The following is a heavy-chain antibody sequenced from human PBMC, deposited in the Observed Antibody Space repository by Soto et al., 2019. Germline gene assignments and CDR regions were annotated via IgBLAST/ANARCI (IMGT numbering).Heavy chain of an antibody. CDR2: TNPSSGAT. Sequence: QVQLVQSGAEVKKPGASVKVSCKASGYTLIGHYLHWVRQAPGQGLEWLGWTNPSSGATNFAQKFQGRVTMTRDTSISTAYLELSRLRSDDTAVYYCAREAGTTGNYYYGMDVWGQGTTVTVSS. D-gene: IGHD1-7*01. CDR3: AREAGTTGNYYYGMDV. V-gene: IGHV1-2*02. CDR1: GYTLIGHY. J-gene: IGHJ6*02.